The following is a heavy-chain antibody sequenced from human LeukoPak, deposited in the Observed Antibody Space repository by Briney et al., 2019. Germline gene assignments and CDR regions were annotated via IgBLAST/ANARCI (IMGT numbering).Heavy chain of an antibody. Sequence: PGGSLRLSCAASGFTFSSYAMSWVRQAPGKGLEWVSAISGSGGSTYYADSVKGRFTISRDNSKNTLYLQMNSLRAEDTAVYYCARDRGYSSGWFDYWGQGTLVTVSS. CDR1: GFTFSSYA. CDR2: ISGSGGST. J-gene: IGHJ5*01. V-gene: IGHV3-23*01. CDR3: ARDRGYSSGWFDY. D-gene: IGHD6-19*01.